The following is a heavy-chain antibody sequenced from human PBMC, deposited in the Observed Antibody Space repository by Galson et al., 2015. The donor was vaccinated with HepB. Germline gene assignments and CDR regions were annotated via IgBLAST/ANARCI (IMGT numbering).Heavy chain of an antibody. J-gene: IGHJ4*02. CDR1: GYTLTELS. CDR3: ATNPPHMITFGGADY. CDR2: SDPEDGET. V-gene: IGHV1-24*01. D-gene: IGHD3-16*01. Sequence: SVKVSCKVSGYTLTELSMHWVRQAPGKGLEWMGGSDPEDGETIYAQKFQGRVTMTEDTSTDTAYMELSSLRSEDTAVYCCATNPPHMITFGGADYWGQGTLVTVSS.